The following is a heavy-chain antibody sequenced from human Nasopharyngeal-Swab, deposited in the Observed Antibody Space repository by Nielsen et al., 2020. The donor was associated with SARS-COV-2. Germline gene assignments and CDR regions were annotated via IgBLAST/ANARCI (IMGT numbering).Heavy chain of an antibody. CDR1: GFTFSDYY. Sequence: GGSLRLSCAASGFTFSDYYMSWIRQAPGKGLEWVSYISSSGSTIYYADSVKGRFTISRDNAKKSLYLQMNSLRAEDTAVYYCARDRHGDDSRNYYYDMDVWGQGTTVSVSS. J-gene: IGHJ6*02. D-gene: IGHD4-23*01. V-gene: IGHV3-11*01. CDR2: ISSSGSTI. CDR3: ARDRHGDDSRNYYYDMDV.